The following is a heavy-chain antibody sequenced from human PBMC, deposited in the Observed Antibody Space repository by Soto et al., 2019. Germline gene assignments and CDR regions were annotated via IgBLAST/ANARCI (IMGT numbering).Heavy chain of an antibody. Sequence: GGSLRLSCAASGFIFSSYAMSWVRQAPGKGLEWVSAISGSGGSTYYADSVKGRFTISRDNSKNTLYLQMNSLRAEDTAVYYCAKDFHGSRGGYYYYYYMDVWGKGTTVTVSS. J-gene: IGHJ6*03. CDR3: AKDFHGSRGGYYYYYYMDV. CDR1: GFIFSSYA. V-gene: IGHV3-23*01. D-gene: IGHD3-10*01. CDR2: ISGSGGST.